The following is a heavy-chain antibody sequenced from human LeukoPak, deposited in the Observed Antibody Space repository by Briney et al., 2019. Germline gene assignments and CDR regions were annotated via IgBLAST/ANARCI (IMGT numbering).Heavy chain of an antibody. J-gene: IGHJ4*02. V-gene: IGHV1-69*01. Sequence: ASVKVSCKASGGTFSSYAISWVRQAPGQGLEWMGGIIPIFGTANYAQKFQGRVTITADESTSTAYMELSSLRSEDTAVYYCILDGSNFFDYWGQGTLVTVSS. CDR1: GGTFSSYA. CDR3: ILDGSNFFDY. CDR2: IIPIFGTA. D-gene: IGHD4-11*01.